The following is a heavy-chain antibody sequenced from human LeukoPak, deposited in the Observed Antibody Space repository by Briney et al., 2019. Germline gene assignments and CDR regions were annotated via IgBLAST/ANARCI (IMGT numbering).Heavy chain of an antibody. CDR1: GYMFTSYG. Sequence: ASVKVSCKASGYMFTSYGISWVQQAPGQGLEWMGWISSYNGNTDYAQNLQGRVTMTTDTSTSTAYMELRSLRSDDTAVYYCARDQGYTSSPYYFDYWGQGSLVTVSS. CDR2: ISSYNGNT. CDR3: ARDQGYTSSPYYFDY. V-gene: IGHV1-18*04. J-gene: IGHJ4*02. D-gene: IGHD6-13*01.